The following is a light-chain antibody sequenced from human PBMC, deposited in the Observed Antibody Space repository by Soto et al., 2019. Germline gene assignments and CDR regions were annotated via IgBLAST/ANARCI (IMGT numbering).Light chain of an antibody. Sequence: EIVLTQSPATLSLSPGERATLSCRASQSVSSYLAWYQQKPGQAPRLLIYDASNRATGIPARFSGSGSGTDFTLTISCLEPEDFAVYYCQQRSNWLTFGQGTKVEIK. CDR3: QQRSNWLT. CDR1: QSVSSY. V-gene: IGKV3-11*01. CDR2: DAS. J-gene: IGKJ1*01.